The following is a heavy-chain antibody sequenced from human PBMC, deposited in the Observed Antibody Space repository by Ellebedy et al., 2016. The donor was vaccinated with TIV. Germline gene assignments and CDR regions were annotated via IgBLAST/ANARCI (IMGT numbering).Heavy chain of an antibody. CDR2: IYSNDEK. Sequence: SGPTLVKPKETLTLTCTVSGFSLSNIIMGVSWIRQPPGKALEWLAHIYSNDEKSYSTSLAARLSISKDTAKSQLVLTVANMDPLDTATYYCVRALKYCGGDCTYKFDFWGQGALVTVSS. CDR3: VRALKYCGGDCTYKFDF. CDR1: GFSLSNIIMG. V-gene: IGHV2-26*01. J-gene: IGHJ4*02. D-gene: IGHD2-21*02.